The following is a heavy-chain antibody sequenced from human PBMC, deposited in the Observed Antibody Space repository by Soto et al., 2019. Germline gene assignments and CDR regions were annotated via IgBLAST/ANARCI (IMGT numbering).Heavy chain of an antibody. J-gene: IGHJ4*02. CDR2: IYYSWST. CDR1: GGSISSYY. V-gene: IGHV4-59*01. CDR3: ARDQYYGLFDY. Sequence: PSETLSLTCTVSGGSISSYYWSWIRQPPGKGLEWIGYIYYSWSTNYNPSLKSRVTISVDTSKNQFSLKLSSVTAADTAVYYCARDQYYGLFDYWGQGTLVTVSS. D-gene: IGHD3-3*01.